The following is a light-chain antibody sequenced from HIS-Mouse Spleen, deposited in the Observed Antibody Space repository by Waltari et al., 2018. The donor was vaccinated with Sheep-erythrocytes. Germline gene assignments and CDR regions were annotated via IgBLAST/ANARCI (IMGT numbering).Light chain of an antibody. J-gene: IGLJ3*02. CDR3: SSYTSSSTWV. CDR2: EVS. V-gene: IGLV2-14*01. Sequence: QSALTQPASVSGSPGQSITISCTGTSSDVGGYNYVSLYTQHPGKAPKLMIYEVSNRPSGVANRFSGSKSGNTASLTISGLQAEDEADYYCSSYTSSSTWVFGGGTKLTVL. CDR1: SSDVGGYNY.